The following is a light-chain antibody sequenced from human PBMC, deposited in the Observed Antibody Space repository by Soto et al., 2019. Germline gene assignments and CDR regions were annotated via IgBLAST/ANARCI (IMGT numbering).Light chain of an antibody. CDR2: DAS. CDR1: QSISSW. CDR3: QQYNGYSTWT. J-gene: IGKJ1*01. Sequence: DIQMTQSPSTLSASVGDRVTITCRASQSISSWLAWYQQKPGKAPKVLIWDASSLQRGVPSRFSGSGSGTEFSLTISCLQPDDFATYYCQQYNGYSTWTFGQGTKVDIK. V-gene: IGKV1-5*01.